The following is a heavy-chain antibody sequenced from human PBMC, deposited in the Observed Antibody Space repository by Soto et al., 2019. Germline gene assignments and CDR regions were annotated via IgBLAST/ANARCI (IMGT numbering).Heavy chain of an antibody. CDR3: ARDNGVMVYAIDPWFDP. Sequence: ASVKVSCKASGYTFTSYYMHWVRQAPGQGLEWMGIINPSGGSTSYAQKFQGRVTMTRDTSTSTVYTELSSLRSEDTAVYYCARDNGVMVYAIDPWFDPWGQGTLVTVSS. J-gene: IGHJ5*02. CDR2: INPSGGST. V-gene: IGHV1-46*01. CDR1: GYTFTSYY. D-gene: IGHD2-8*01.